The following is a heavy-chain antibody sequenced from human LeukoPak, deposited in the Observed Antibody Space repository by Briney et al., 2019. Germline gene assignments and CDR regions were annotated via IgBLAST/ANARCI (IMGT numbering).Heavy chain of an antibody. D-gene: IGHD3-22*01. J-gene: IGHJ1*01. CDR2: ISRDSDIR. CDR3: ARNGDYYDSSGYSNYGGLEYFQH. Sequence: GGSLRLSCAASGFIFGRDSMNWVRQAPGRGLEWISYISRDSDIRYYADSVRGRFTISKDNSKNTLCLQMNSLRAEDTAVYYCARNGDYYDSSGYSNYGGLEYFQHWGQGTLVTVSS. CDR1: GFIFGRDS. V-gene: IGHV3-48*01.